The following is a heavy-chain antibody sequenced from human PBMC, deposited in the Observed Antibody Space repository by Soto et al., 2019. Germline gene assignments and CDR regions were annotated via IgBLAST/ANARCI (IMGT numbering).Heavy chain of an antibody. CDR1: GSTFSSYA. D-gene: IGHD3-9*01. CDR2: ISGSGGST. CDR3: AKDLRGGYYDILTGPPDV. J-gene: IGHJ6*02. V-gene: IGHV3-23*01. Sequence: PVGSLRLSCAASGSTFSSYAMSWVRQARGKGLEWVSAISGSGGSTYYADSVKGRFTISRDNSKNTLYLQMNSLRAEDTAVYYCAKDLRGGYYDILTGPPDVWGQGTTVTGS.